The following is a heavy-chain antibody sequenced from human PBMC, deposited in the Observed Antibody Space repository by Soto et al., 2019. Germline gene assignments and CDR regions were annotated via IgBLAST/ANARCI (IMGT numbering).Heavy chain of an antibody. D-gene: IGHD2-15*01. J-gene: IGHJ6*02. V-gene: IGHV3-23*01. Sequence: EVQLLESGGGLVQPGGSLRLSCAASGFTFSSYAMSWVRQAPGKGLEWVSAISGSGGSTYYADSVKGRFTISRDNSKNTLYLQMNSLRAEDTAVYYCATRGLLPTNYYYYGMDVWGQGTTVTVSS. CDR1: GFTFSSYA. CDR3: ATRGLLPTNYYYYGMDV. CDR2: ISGSGGST.